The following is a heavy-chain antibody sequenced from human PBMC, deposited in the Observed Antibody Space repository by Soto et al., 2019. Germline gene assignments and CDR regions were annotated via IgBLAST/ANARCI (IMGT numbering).Heavy chain of an antibody. J-gene: IGHJ4*02. CDR1: GGSISSYY. V-gene: IGHV4-59*08. CDR2: IYYSGST. Sequence: SETLSLTCTVSGGSISSYYWSWIRQPPGKGLEWIGYIYYSGSTNYNPSLKSRVTISVDTSKNQFSLKLSSVTAADTAVYYCARHEAAANDFDYWGQGTLVNVSS. D-gene: IGHD6-13*01. CDR3: ARHEAAANDFDY.